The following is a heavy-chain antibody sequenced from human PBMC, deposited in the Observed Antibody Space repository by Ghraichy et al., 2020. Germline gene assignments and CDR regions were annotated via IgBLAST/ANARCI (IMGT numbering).Heavy chain of an antibody. J-gene: IGHJ4*02. CDR3: ARHAYSSSWLIAYYFDY. CDR1: GGSISSYY. CDR2: IYYSGST. Sequence: SETLSLTCTVSGGSISSYYWSWIRQPPGKGLEWIGYIYYSGSTNYNPSLKSRVTISVDTSKNQFSLKLSSVTAADTAVYYCARHAYSSSWLIAYYFDYWGQGTLVTVSS. V-gene: IGHV4-59*08. D-gene: IGHD6-13*01.